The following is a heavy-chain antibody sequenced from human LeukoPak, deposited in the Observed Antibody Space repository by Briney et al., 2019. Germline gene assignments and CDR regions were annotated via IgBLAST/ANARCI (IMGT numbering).Heavy chain of an antibody. J-gene: IGHJ3*02. CDR3: ARPLPGIAVADDALDI. D-gene: IGHD6-19*01. CDR1: GGSISSSSYY. V-gene: IGHV4-39*01. CDR2: IYYSGST. Sequence: KPSETLSLTYTVSGGSISSSSYYWGWIRQPPGKGLEWIGSIYYSGSTYYNPSLKSRVTISVDTSKNQFSLKLSSVTAADTAVYYCARPLPGIAVADDALDIWGQGTMVTVSS.